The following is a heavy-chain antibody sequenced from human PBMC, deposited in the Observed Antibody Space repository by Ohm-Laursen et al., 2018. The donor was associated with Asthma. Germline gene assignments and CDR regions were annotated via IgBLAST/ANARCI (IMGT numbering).Heavy chain of an antibody. CDR2: ISHDGYTQ. V-gene: IGHV3-30-3*01. J-gene: IGHJ4*02. D-gene: IGHD3-3*01. Sequence: SLRLSCSASGFTFSIYALHWVRQAPGKGLEWATVISHDGYTQHYADSVRGRFSISRDNSKNTLYLQMNSLRAEDTAVYYCARDIENEGFLDYWGQGTLVTVSS. CDR1: GFTFSIYA. CDR3: ARDIENEGFLDY.